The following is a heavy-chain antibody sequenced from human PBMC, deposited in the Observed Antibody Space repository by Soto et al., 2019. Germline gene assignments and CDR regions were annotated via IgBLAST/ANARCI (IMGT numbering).Heavy chain of an antibody. D-gene: IGHD1-26*01. CDR3: AREAGSGDYFDY. CDR2: IFYSGST. Sequence: QVQLQESGPGLVKPSQTLSLTCTVSGGSISSTGYFWTWIRQHPGKGLEWIGYIFYSGSTFPNPSLKSRVTISVDTSKNQFSLELSSVTAAATAVYYCAREAGSGDYFDYWGQGTLVTVSS. CDR1: GGSISSTGYF. V-gene: IGHV4-31*03. J-gene: IGHJ4*02.